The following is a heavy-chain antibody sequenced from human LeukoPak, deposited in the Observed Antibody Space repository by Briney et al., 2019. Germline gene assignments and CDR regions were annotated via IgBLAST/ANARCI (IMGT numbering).Heavy chain of an antibody. J-gene: IGHJ4*02. CDR2: IIPIFGTA. Sequence: SVKVSCKASGGTFSSYATSWVRQAPGQGLEWMGGIIPIFGTANYAQKFQGRVTITADESTSTAYMELSSLRSEDTAVYYCAREWELLGGCFDYWGQGTLVTVSS. CDR1: GGTFSSYA. CDR3: AREWELLGGCFDY. V-gene: IGHV1-69*13. D-gene: IGHD1-26*01.